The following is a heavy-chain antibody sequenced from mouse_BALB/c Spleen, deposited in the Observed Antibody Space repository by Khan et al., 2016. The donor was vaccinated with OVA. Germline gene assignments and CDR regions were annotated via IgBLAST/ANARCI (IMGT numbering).Heavy chain of an antibody. V-gene: IGHV3-8*02. CDR2: IIYTGYT. Sequence: VQLKESGPSLVKPSRTLSLTCSVTGDSITTGYWNWIRKFPGNKLEYMGYIIYTGYTYYNPSLKSRLSITRHTSNNQYYLQLNSVTDEDTATYYCARSTYRYAFVYWGQGTLVTVSA. CDR3: ARSTYRYAFVY. D-gene: IGHD2-14*01. J-gene: IGHJ3*01. CDR1: GDSITTGY.